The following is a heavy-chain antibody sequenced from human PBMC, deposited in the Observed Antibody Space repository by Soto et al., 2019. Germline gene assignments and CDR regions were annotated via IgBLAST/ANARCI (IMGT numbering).Heavy chain of an antibody. V-gene: IGHV3-23*01. CDR3: AKVYEPTYYDFWSGFN. CDR2: ISGSGGST. Sequence: EVQLLESGGGLVQPGGSLRLSCAASGFTFSSYAMSWVRQAPGKGLEWVSAISGSGGSTYYADSVKGRFTISRDNSKNTLYLQMNSLRAEDTAVYYCAKVYEPTYYDFWSGFNWGQGTLVTVSS. D-gene: IGHD3-3*01. J-gene: IGHJ4*02. CDR1: GFTFSSYA.